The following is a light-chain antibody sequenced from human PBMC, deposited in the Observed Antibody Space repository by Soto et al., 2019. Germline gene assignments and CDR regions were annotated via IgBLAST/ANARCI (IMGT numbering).Light chain of an antibody. V-gene: IGLV2-23*01. CDR1: NSDVGAYNS. CDR2: KGT. J-gene: IGLJ1*01. Sequence: QSVLAQPASVSGSPGQSITISCTGTNSDVGAYNSVSWYQQHPHKAPQVIIYKGTQRPSGVSNRFSGSTSGNAASLTISGLQADDEADYFCCSSAPESTYVFGSGTKVTVL. CDR3: CSSAPESTYV.